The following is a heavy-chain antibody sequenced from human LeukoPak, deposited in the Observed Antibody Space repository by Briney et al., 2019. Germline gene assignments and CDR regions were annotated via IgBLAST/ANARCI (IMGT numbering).Heavy chain of an antibody. CDR3: AREPDVVVTAEVYYGMDV. D-gene: IGHD2-21*02. V-gene: IGHV1-18*01. J-gene: IGHJ6*02. CDR1: GYTFTSYG. CDR2: ISAYNGNT. Sequence: ASVRVSCKASGYTFTSYGISWVRQAAGQGGEGMGWISAYNGNTNYAQKLQGRVTMTTDTSTSTAYMELRSLRSDDTAVYYCAREPDVVVTAEVYYGMDVWGQGTTVTVSS.